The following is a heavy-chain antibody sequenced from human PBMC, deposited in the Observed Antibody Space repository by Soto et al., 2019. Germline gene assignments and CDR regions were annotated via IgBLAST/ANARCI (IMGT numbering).Heavy chain of an antibody. CDR3: ARMESFGSLNWFDP. V-gene: IGHV1-8*02. J-gene: IGHJ5*02. CDR1: GYAFSNND. CDR2: MNPGSGDT. Sequence: ASVKVSCKASGYAFSNNDVSWVRQATGQGLEWMGWMNPGSGDTGYAQKFQGRVTMTRDISIATAYMELNSLTSEDTAIYYCARMESFGSLNWFDPWGQGTLVTVSS. D-gene: IGHD5-18*01.